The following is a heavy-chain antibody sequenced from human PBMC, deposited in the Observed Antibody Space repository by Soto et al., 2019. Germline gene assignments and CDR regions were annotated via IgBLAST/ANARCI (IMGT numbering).Heavy chain of an antibody. Sequence: QVQLVQSGAEVKNPGASVKVSCKAPGYTFTNYYMHWVRQAPGQGLEWMGIINPSGGSTSYAQKFQGRVTMTRDTFTSTVYMELSSLRSEDTAVYYCPRAGYCSGASCYGYLYHYYMDVWGTGTTVTFSS. CDR3: PRAGYCSGASCYGYLYHYYMDV. V-gene: IGHV1-46*03. D-gene: IGHD2-2*03. J-gene: IGHJ6*03. CDR1: GYTFTNYY. CDR2: INPSGGST.